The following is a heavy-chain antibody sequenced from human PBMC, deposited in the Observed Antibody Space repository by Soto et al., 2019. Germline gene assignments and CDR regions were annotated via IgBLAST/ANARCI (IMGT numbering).Heavy chain of an antibody. D-gene: IGHD1-26*01. CDR1: GDSVSSNSAA. J-gene: IGHJ6*02. Sequence: SQTLSLTCAISGDSVSSNSAAWNWIRQSPSRGLEWLGRTYYRSKWYNDYAVSVKSRITINPDTSKNQFSLQLNSGTPEDTAVYYCAREGGSDYYYYYGMDVWGQGTTVTVS. V-gene: IGHV6-1*01. CDR3: AREGGSDYYYYYGMDV. CDR2: TYYRSKWYN.